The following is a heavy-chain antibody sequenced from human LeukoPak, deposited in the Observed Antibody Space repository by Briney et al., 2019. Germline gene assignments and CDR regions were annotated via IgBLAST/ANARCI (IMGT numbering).Heavy chain of an antibody. CDR2: INPNSGGT. CDR1: GYTFTGYY. V-gene: IGHV1-2*02. CDR3: ARVVAAIQSGYYYYYMDA. Sequence: ASVKVSCKASGYTFTGYYMHWVRQAPGQGLEWMGWINPNSGGTNYAQKFQGRVTMTRDTSISTAYMELSRLRSDDTAVYYCARVVAAIQSGYYYYYMDAWGKGTTVTVSS. D-gene: IGHD2-15*01. J-gene: IGHJ6*03.